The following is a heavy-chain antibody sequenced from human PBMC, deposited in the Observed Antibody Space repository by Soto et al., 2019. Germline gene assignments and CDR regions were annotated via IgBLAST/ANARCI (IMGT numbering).Heavy chain of an antibody. D-gene: IGHD2-15*01. Sequence: EVQLVESGGGLVKPGGSLRLSCAASGFTFSSYSMNWVRQAPGKGLEWVSSISSSSSYIYYADSVKGRFTISRDNAKNSLYLQMNSLRAEDTAVYYCARKSATRHYYYGMDVWGQGTTVTVSS. CDR1: GFTFSSYS. J-gene: IGHJ6*02. V-gene: IGHV3-21*01. CDR2: ISSSSSYI. CDR3: ARKSATRHYYYGMDV.